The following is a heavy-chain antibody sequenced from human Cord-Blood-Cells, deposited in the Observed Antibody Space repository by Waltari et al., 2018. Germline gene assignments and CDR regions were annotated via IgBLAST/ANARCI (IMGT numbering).Heavy chain of an antibody. CDR1: GGTFSSYA. J-gene: IGHJ3*02. D-gene: IGHD3-10*01. V-gene: IGHV1-69*10. Sequence: QVQLVQSGAEVKKPGSSVKVSCKASGGTFSSYAISWVRQAPGQGLEWMGGIIPILGRANYAQKFQGRVTSTADKSTSTAYMELSSLRSEDTAVYYCARDYYGSGSYAFDIWGQGTMVTVSS. CDR2: IIPILGRA. CDR3: ARDYYGSGSYAFDI.